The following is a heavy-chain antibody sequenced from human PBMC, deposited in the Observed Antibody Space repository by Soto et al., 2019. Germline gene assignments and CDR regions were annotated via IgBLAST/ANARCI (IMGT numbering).Heavy chain of an antibody. D-gene: IGHD3-9*01. J-gene: IGHJ3*02. CDR2: IYPGDSDT. CDR1: GYSFTSYW. Sequence: GESLKISCKGSGYSFTSYWIGWVRQMPGKGLEWMGIIYPGDSDTRYSPSFQGQVTISADKSISTAYLQWSSLKASDTAMYYCARRGGLDYDILTGYYRYGAFDIWGQGTMVTVSS. CDR3: ARRGGLDYDILTGYYRYGAFDI. V-gene: IGHV5-51*01.